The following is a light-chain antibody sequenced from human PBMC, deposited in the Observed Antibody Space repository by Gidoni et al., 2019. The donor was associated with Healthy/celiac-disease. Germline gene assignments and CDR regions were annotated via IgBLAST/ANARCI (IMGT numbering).Light chain of an antibody. CDR1: SGSIASNY. CDR3: QSYDSSNPV. V-gene: IGLV6-57*04. CDR2: EDN. Sequence: NFMLTQPHSVSESPGKTVTISCTRSSGSIASNYVQWYQQRPGSAPTTVIYEDNQRPSGVPDRFSGSIDSSSHSASLPISGLKTEDEADYYCQSYDSSNPVFGGGTKLTVL. J-gene: IGLJ2*01.